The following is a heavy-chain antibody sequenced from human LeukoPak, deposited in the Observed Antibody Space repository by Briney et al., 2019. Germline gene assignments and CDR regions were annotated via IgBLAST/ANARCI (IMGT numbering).Heavy chain of an antibody. CDR1: GFTFSSYA. V-gene: IGHV3-30*04. J-gene: IGHJ6*03. Sequence: GRSLRLSCAASGFTFSSYAMHWVRQAPGKGLEWVAVISYDGSNKYYADSVKGRFTISRDNAKNSMYLQMNSLRAEDTAVYYCARGETTVPVDYYYMDVWGKGTTVTVSS. D-gene: IGHD4-17*01. CDR3: ARGETTVPVDYYYMDV. CDR2: ISYDGSNK.